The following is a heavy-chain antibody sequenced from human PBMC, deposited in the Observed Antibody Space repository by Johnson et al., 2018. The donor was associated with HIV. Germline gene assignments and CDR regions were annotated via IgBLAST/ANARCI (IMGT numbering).Heavy chain of an antibody. CDR1: GFTFDDYA. D-gene: IGHD3-22*01. Sequence: VQLVEFGGGVVRPGGSLRLSCAASGFTFDDYAMHWVRQAPGKGLDWVSGISWNSGSIGYVDSVKGRFTISRDNAKNSLYLQMNSLRAEDTAVYYCAREMLVPGDYDRNTWGGGDAFDIWGQGTMVTVSS. CDR3: AREMLVPGDYDRNTWGGGDAFDI. CDR2: ISWNSGSI. J-gene: IGHJ3*02. V-gene: IGHV3-9*01.